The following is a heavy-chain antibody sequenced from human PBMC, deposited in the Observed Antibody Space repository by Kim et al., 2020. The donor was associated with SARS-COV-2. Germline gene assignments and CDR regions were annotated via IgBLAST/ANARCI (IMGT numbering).Heavy chain of an antibody. CDR3: ARDARSIGGIGGGFDT. CDR1: GFSFNDYG. J-gene: IGHJ5*02. V-gene: IGHV3-33*01. CDR2: IWNDGSRR. Sequence: GSLRLSCAASGFSFNDYGMHWVRQAPGKGLEWVTVIWNDGSRRYYADSVKGRFTISRDVSQNTLFLQMNSLRVEDTAVYYCARDARSIGGIGGGFDTWGQGTLVTVSS. D-gene: IGHD2-15*01.